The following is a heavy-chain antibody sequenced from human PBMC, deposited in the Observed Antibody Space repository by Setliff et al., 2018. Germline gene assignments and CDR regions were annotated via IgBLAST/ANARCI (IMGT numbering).Heavy chain of an antibody. J-gene: IGHJ4*02. CDR3: ATTGTYRYFDY. V-gene: IGHV4-34*01. CDR2: IYYSGTT. CDR1: GGSFSNYY. D-gene: IGHD1-1*01. Sequence: SETLSLTCVVYGGSFSNYYWSWIRQPPGKGLEWIGEIYYSGTTYSNPSLKSRVTMSVDTSKNQFSLRLNSVTASDTAVYYCATTGTYRYFDYWGQGTLVTVSS.